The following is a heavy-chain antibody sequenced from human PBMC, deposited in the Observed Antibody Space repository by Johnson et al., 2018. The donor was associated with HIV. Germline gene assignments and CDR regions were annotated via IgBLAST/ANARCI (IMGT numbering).Heavy chain of an antibody. D-gene: IGHD2-15*01. CDR2: ISYDGSNK. J-gene: IGHJ3*02. V-gene: IGHV3-30-3*01. Sequence: QVQLVESGGGVVQPGRYLRLSCAASGFTFSSYAMHWVRQAPGKGLEWVAVISYDGSNKYYADSVKGRFTISRDNSKNTLYLQMNSPRAEDTAVYCCARGPHEVVVVAATSAFDIWGQGTMVTVSS. CDR1: GFTFSSYA. CDR3: ARGPHEVVVVAATSAFDI.